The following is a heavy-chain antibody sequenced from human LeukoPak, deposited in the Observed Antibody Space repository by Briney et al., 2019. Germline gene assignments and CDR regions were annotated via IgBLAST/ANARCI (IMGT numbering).Heavy chain of an antibody. CDR3: ARDRTYYYGTGSYYIAAFDI. J-gene: IGHJ3*02. D-gene: IGHD3-10*01. Sequence: SVKVSCKASGGTFSSYAISWVRQAPGQGLEWMGGIIPIFGTANYAQKFQGRVTITADESTSTAYMELSSLRSEDTAVYYCARDRTYYYGTGSYYIAAFDIWGQGTMVTVSS. CDR2: IIPIFGTA. V-gene: IGHV1-69*13. CDR1: GGTFSSYA.